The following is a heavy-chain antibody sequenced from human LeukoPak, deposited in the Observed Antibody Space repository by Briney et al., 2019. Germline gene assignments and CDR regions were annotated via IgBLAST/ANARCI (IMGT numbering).Heavy chain of an antibody. J-gene: IGHJ3*02. CDR2: INHSGST. CDR3: ASWESQTNAFDI. Sequence: SETLSLTCAVYGGSFSGYYWSWIRQPPGKGLEWIGEINHSGSTNYNPSLKSRVTISVDTSKNQFSLKLSSVTAADTAVYYCASWESQTNAFDIWGQGTMVTVSS. V-gene: IGHV4-34*01. CDR1: GGSFSGYY. D-gene: IGHD1-26*01.